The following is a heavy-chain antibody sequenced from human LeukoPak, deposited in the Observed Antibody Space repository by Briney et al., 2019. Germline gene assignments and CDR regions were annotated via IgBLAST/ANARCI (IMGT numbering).Heavy chain of an antibody. CDR3: ASPPLIAAAGNYYYGTDV. D-gene: IGHD6-13*01. V-gene: IGHV1-46*01. CDR2: INPSGGST. CDR1: GYTFTSYY. Sequence: ASVKVSCKASGYTFTSYYMHWVRQTPGQGLEWMGIINPSGGSTSYAQKFQGRVTMTRDTSTSTVYMELSSLRSEDTAVYYCASPPLIAAAGNYYYGTDVWGQGTTVTVSS. J-gene: IGHJ6*02.